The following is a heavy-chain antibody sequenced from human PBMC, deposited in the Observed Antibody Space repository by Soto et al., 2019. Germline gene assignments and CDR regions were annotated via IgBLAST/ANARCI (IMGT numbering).Heavy chain of an antibody. CDR3: AGGAMVEMRGFDY. D-gene: IGHD5-18*01. V-gene: IGHV4-39*01. CDR1: GGSISSSSYY. J-gene: IGHJ4*02. Sequence: SETLSLTCTVSGGSISSSSYYWGWIRQPPGKGLEWIGSIYYSGSTYYNPSLKSRVTISVDTSKNQFSLKLSSVTAADTAVYYCAGGAMVEMRGFDYWGQGTLVTVSS. CDR2: IYYSGST.